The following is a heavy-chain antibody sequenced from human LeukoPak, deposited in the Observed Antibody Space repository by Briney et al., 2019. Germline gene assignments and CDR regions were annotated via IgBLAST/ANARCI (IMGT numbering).Heavy chain of an antibody. CDR2: TSSDLNVK. CDR1: GFTFRNYV. CDR3: ARDGPYLYCSSTSCLDY. D-gene: IGHD2-2*01. J-gene: IGHJ4*02. Sequence: GGSLRLSCAASGFTFRNYVIHWVRQAPGKGLEWVAVTSSDLNVKLYADSVKGRFTISRDNSKNTLYLQMNSLRAEDTAVYYCARDGPYLYCSSTSCLDYWGQGTLVTVSS. V-gene: IGHV3-30-3*01.